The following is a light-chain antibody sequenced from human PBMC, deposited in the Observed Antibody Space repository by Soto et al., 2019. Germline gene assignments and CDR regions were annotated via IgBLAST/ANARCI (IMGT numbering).Light chain of an antibody. CDR2: AAS. Sequence: DIQMTQSPSSLSASVEDRVIITCRASQSISNHLNWYQQKPGKAPKLLIYAASGLPSGVPSRFSGSGSGTDFTLTISSLQPEDFATYYCQQANSFPLTFGGGTKVDI. J-gene: IGKJ4*01. V-gene: IGKV1-39*01. CDR3: QQANSFPLT. CDR1: QSISNH.